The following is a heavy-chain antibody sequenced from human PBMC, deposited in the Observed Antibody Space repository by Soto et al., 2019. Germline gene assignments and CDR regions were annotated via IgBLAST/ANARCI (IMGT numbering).Heavy chain of an antibody. J-gene: IGHJ4*02. CDR3: ARDSQYSTSWQRFDS. D-gene: IGHD6-13*01. CDR1: GYTFTNYA. CDR2: VNTYNGNP. Sequence: QVQLVQSGVEVKKPRASVKVSCKASGYTFTNYAISWVRQAPGRGLERMGWVNTYNGNPNYAQIFQGRVTMTTDTSTGTAYMELRSLKSDDSAVYYCARDSQYSTSWQRFDSWGQGTLVTVSS. V-gene: IGHV1-18*01.